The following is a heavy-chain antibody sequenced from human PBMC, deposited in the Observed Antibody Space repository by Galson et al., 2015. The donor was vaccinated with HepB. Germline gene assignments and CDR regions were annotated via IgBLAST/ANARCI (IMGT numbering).Heavy chain of an antibody. Sequence: SLRLSCAASGFTFSSYSMNWVRQAPGKGLEWVSYISSSSSTIYYADSVKGRFIISRDNAKNSLYLQMNSLRAEDTAVYYCARDLRAMVTIQLNYYYGMDVWGQGTTVTVSS. D-gene: IGHD5-18*01. CDR1: GFTFSSYS. J-gene: IGHJ6*02. V-gene: IGHV3-48*01. CDR3: ARDLRAMVTIQLNYYYGMDV. CDR2: ISSSSSTI.